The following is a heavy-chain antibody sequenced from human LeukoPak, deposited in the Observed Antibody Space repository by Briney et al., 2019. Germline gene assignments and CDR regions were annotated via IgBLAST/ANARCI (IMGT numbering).Heavy chain of an antibody. CDR3: ARDRIEQQRTLGRSINYYYYYYMDV. D-gene: IGHD6-13*01. Sequence: WGSLRLSCAASGFTFSSYNMSWVRQAPGKGLEWVSYISSSSSTIYYADPMKGRFTISRDNAKNSLYLQMNSLRAEDTAVYYCARDRIEQQRTLGRSINYYYYYYMDVWGKGTTVTVSS. CDR1: GFTFSSYN. CDR2: ISSSSSTI. J-gene: IGHJ6*03. V-gene: IGHV3-48*01.